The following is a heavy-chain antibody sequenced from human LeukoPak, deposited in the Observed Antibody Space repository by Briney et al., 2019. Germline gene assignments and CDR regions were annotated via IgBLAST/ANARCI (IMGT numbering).Heavy chain of an antibody. CDR2: INSDGSST. V-gene: IGHV3-74*01. J-gene: IGHJ6*02. Sequence: GGSLRLSCAASGFTFSSYWMHWVRQAPGKGLVRVSRINSDGSSTSYADSVKGRFTISRDNAKNTLYLQMNSLRAEDTAVYYCARVYDFGDYGMDVWGQGTTVTVSS. CDR1: GFTFSSYW. D-gene: IGHD3-3*01. CDR3: ARVYDFGDYGMDV.